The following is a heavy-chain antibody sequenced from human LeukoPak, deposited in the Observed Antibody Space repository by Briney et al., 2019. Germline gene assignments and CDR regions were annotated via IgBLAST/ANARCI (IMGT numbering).Heavy chain of an antibody. Sequence: GGSLRLSCAASGFTFSSYWMHWVRQAPGKGVVGVSRINSDGRRTIYADSVKGRFTISRDNAKNTLYLQMNSLRAEDTAVYYCARDQVEAGFDYWGQGTLVTVSS. J-gene: IGHJ4*02. CDR2: INSDGRRT. V-gene: IGHV3-74*01. D-gene: IGHD6-19*01. CDR1: GFTFSSYW. CDR3: ARDQVEAGFDY.